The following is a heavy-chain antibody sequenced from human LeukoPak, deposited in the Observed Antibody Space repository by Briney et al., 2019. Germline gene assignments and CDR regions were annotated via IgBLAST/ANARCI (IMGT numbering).Heavy chain of an antibody. Sequence: SETLSLTCAVSGASLRGYYWSWIRQPPGKGLEWIGDISHSGSTNYNPSLKSRVTISVHTSRNQFSLKLSSVIGADTAVYFCARHGWGSGSYWFYWGQGTLVTVSA. CDR2: ISHSGST. CDR1: GASLRGYY. J-gene: IGHJ4*02. V-gene: IGHV4-34*01. D-gene: IGHD3-10*01. CDR3: ARHGWGSGSYWFY.